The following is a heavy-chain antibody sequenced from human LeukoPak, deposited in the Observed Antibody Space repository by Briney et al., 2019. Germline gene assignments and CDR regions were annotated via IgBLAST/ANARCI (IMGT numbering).Heavy chain of an antibody. CDR2: IYYSGST. CDR3: ARTTVTTQWGGFQH. Sequence: SETLSLTCTVSGGSVGSGSYYWSWIRQPPGKGLEWIGYIYYSGSTYYNPSLKSRVTISVDTSKNQFSLKLSSVTAADTAVYYCARTTVTTQWGGFQHWGQGTLVTVSS. D-gene: IGHD4-17*01. J-gene: IGHJ1*01. CDR1: GGSVGSGSYY. V-gene: IGHV4-30-4*08.